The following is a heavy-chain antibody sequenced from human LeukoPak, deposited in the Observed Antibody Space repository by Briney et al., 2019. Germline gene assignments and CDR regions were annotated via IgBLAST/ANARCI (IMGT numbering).Heavy chain of an antibody. CDR2: INHSGST. J-gene: IGHJ4*02. Sequence: SETLSLTCAVYRGSFSGYYWSWIRQPPGKGLEWIGEINHSGSTNYNPSLKSRVTISVDTSKNQFSLKLSSVTAADTAVYYCARMGTTKAKWGQGTLVTVSS. CDR3: ARMGTTKAK. V-gene: IGHV4-34*01. D-gene: IGHD4-17*01. CDR1: RGSFSGYY.